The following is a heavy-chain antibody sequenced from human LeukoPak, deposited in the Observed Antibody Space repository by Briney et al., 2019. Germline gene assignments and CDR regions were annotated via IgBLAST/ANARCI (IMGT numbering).Heavy chain of an antibody. CDR1: GFTFSSYG. V-gene: IGHV3-7*03. Sequence: GGSLRLSCAASGFTFSSYGMHWVRQAPGKGLEWVANIKQDGSEKNYVDSVKGRFIISRDNAKNSLYLQMNTLRADDTAVYYCARDGFGTGSNWDQGTLVTVSS. J-gene: IGHJ4*02. D-gene: IGHD3-16*01. CDR2: IKQDGSEK. CDR3: ARDGFGTGSN.